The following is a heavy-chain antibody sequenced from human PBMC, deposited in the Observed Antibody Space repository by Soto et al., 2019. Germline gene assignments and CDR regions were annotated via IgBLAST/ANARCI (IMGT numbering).Heavy chain of an antibody. CDR3: ARVNSGRNWFDP. CDR2: IFFSGIT. Sequence: SETLSLTRTVSGDSVSSASFYWIWIPQAPGKGLEGIGFIFFSGITNYNPSLKSRVTMSLDTSKNQFSLKLRSVNPADPAVYFCARVNSGRNWFDPWGQGTLGTVSS. D-gene: IGHD6-19*01. V-gene: IGHV4-61*01. J-gene: IGHJ5*02. CDR1: GDSVSSASFY.